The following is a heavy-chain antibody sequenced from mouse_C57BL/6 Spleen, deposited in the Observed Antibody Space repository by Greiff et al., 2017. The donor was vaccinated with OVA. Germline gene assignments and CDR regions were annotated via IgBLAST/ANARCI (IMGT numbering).Heavy chain of an antibody. Sequence: EVNVVESGGGLVKPGGSLKLSCAASGFTFSDYGMHWVRQAPEKGLEWVAYISSGSSTIYYADTVKGRFTISRDNAKNTLFLQMTSLRSEDTAMYYCARAVKDYFDYWGQGTTLTVSS. J-gene: IGHJ2*01. D-gene: IGHD1-3*01. CDR1: GFTFSDYG. CDR2: ISSGSSTI. CDR3: ARAVKDYFDY. V-gene: IGHV5-17*01.